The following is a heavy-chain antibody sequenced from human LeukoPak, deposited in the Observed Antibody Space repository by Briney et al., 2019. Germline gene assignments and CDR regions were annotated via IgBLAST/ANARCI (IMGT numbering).Heavy chain of an antibody. CDR1: GFTFRDYW. V-gene: IGHV3-74*01. Sequence: GGSLRLSCTASGFTFRDYWMHWIRQTPREGLVWVSRINGDETSRAYADSVEGRFTISRDNSKNTLYLQMNSLRAEDTAVYYCARVPGGFGELWVDYYFDYWGQGTLVTVSS. D-gene: IGHD3-10*01. J-gene: IGHJ4*02. CDR3: ARVPGGFGELWVDYYFDY. CDR2: INGDETSR.